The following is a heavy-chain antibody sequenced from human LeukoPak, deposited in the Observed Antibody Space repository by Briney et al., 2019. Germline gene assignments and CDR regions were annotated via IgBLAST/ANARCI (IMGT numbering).Heavy chain of an antibody. D-gene: IGHD1-26*01. CDR1: GESFSGYY. J-gene: IGHJ3*02. V-gene: IGHV4-34*01. CDR2: IYYSGST. Sequence: SETLSLTCAVYGESFSGYYWGWIRQPPGKGLEWIGSIYYSGSTNYNPSLKSRVTMSVDTSKNQFSLKLSSVTAADTAVYYCARGRPVGAIDAFDIWGQGTMVTVSS. CDR3: ARGRPVGAIDAFDI.